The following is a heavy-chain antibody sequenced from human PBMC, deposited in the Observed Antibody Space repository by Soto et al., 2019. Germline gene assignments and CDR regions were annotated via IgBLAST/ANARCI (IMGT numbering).Heavy chain of an antibody. CDR2: ISGSGGST. CDR1: GFTFSSYA. J-gene: IGHJ3*02. CDR3: AKGRGYCSSTSCYGDAFDI. V-gene: IGHV3-23*01. D-gene: IGHD2-2*01. Sequence: EVQLLESGGGLVQPGGSLRLSCAASGFTFSSYAMSWVRQAPGKGLEWVSAISGSGGSTYYADSVKGRFTISRDNSKNTLYLQMNSLRAADTAVYYCAKGRGYCSSTSCYGDAFDIWGQGTMVTVSS.